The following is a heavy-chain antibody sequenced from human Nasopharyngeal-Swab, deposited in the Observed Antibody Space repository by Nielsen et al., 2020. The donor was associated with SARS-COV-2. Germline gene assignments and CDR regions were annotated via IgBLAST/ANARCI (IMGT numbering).Heavy chain of an antibody. J-gene: IGHJ3*01. CDR2: INYSGST. Sequence: WIRQPTGKGLEWIGYINYSGSTYYNPSLKSRVTISVDTSKNEFSLKLTSVTAADTAVFYCARFGVFDAFDLWGQGTMVTVSS. CDR3: ARFGVFDAFDL. D-gene: IGHD5/OR15-5a*01. V-gene: IGHV4-31*02.